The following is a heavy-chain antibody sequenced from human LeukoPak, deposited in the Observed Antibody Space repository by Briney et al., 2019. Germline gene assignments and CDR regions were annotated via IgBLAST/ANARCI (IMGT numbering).Heavy chain of an antibody. CDR3: ARVYYYDSSGYSSDYFDY. D-gene: IGHD3-22*01. Sequence: GGSLRLSCAASGFTFSSYSMNWVRQAPGKGLEWVSSISSSSSYIYYADSVKGRFTISRDSAKNSLYLQMNSLRAEDTAVYYCARVYYYDSSGYSSDYFDYWGQGTLVTVSS. V-gene: IGHV3-21*01. J-gene: IGHJ4*02. CDR1: GFTFSSYS. CDR2: ISSSSSYI.